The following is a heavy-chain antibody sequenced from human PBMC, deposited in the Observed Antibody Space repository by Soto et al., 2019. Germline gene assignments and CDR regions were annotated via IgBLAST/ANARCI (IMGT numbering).Heavy chain of an antibody. Sequence: QVQLQESGPGLVKPSETLSLTCTVSGDSISYYYLNWIRQPPGKGLEWIAHIYYTVSTSYNPSLKSRVTISVDTSKNQISLKLGSVTAADTAVYYCATLPASRYSHGVDVWGQGTTVTVSS. D-gene: IGHD2-15*01. CDR2: IYYTVST. CDR3: ATLPASRYSHGVDV. CDR1: GDSISYYY. J-gene: IGHJ6*02. V-gene: IGHV4-59*01.